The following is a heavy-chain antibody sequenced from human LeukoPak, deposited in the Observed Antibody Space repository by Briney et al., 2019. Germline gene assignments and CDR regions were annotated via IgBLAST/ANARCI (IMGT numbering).Heavy chain of an antibody. CDR3: ARDLHAQGFGELFDN. V-gene: IGHV1-18*01. J-gene: IGHJ4*02. Sequence: ASVNFCFKATGYTFTTYGISWVRQAPGQGLEWMGWINPYNGNTNSAQQLQGRVTMTTDTSTNTAYMELRSLRSDDTAVYYCARDLHAQGFGELFDNWGQEPLVTVSS. CDR1: GYTFTTYG. CDR2: INPYNGNT. D-gene: IGHD3-10*01.